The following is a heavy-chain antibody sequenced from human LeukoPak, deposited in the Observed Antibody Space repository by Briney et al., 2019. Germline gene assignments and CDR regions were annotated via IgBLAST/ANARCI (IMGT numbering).Heavy chain of an antibody. J-gene: IGHJ4*02. CDR2: INWNGGST. V-gene: IGHV3-20*04. CDR1: GFTFSSYS. CDR3: ARDLRYYYDSSGYVHFDY. D-gene: IGHD3-22*01. Sequence: PGGSLRLSCAASGFTFSSYSMNWVRQAPGKGLEWVSGINWNGGSTGYADSVKGRFTISRDHAKNSLYLQMNSLRAEDTALYYCARDLRYYYDSSGYVHFDYWGQGTLVTVSS.